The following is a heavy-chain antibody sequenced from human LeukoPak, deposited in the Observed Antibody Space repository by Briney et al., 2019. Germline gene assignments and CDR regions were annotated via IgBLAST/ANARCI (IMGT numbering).Heavy chain of an antibody. D-gene: IGHD3-22*01. V-gene: IGHV1-2*02. Sequence: ASVKVSCKASGYTFTGYYMHWVRQAPGQGLEWMGWINPNSGGTNYAQKFQGRVTMTRDTSISTAYMELSRLRSDDTAVYYCARYYDRSGYYYANGMDVWGQGITVTVSS. CDR1: GYTFTGYY. J-gene: IGHJ6*02. CDR3: ARYYDRSGYYYANGMDV. CDR2: INPNSGGT.